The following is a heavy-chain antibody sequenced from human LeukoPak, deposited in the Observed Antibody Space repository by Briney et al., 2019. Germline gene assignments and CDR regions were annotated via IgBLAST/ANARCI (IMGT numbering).Heavy chain of an antibody. V-gene: IGHV1-2*02. CDR3: AAADSGSYSTLDY. D-gene: IGHD1-26*01. J-gene: IGHJ4*02. CDR2: INPNSGGT. CDR1: GYTFTGYY. Sequence: ASVKVSCKASGYTFTGYYMHWVRQAPGQGLEWMGWINPNSGGTNYAQKFHGRVTMTRDTSISTAYMELSRLRSDDTAVYYCAAADSGSYSTLDYWDQGTLVTVSS.